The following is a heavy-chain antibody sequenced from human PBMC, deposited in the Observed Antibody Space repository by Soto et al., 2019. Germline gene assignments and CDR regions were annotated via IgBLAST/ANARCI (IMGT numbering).Heavy chain of an antibody. J-gene: IGHJ6*02. CDR3: ARGQYYGSGSTIHVVSYYYYYGMDV. V-gene: IGHV6-1*01. D-gene: IGHD3-10*01. Sequence: PSQTLSLTCAISGDSVSSNSAAWNWIRQSPSRGLEWLGRTYYRSKWYNDYAVSVKSRITINPDTSKNQFSLQLNSVTPEDTAVYYCARGQYYGSGSTIHVVSYYYYYGMDVWGQGTTVTVSS. CDR2: TYYRSKWYN. CDR1: GDSVSSNSAA.